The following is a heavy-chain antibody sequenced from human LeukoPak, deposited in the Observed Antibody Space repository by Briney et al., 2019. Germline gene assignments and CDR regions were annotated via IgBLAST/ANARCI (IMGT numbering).Heavy chain of an antibody. CDR2: IKADGSEA. CDR3: ASQSYARFDP. CDR1: GFTVSSNY. D-gene: IGHD3-16*01. V-gene: IGHV3-7*01. Sequence: PGGSLRLSCAASGFTVSSNYMSWVRQAPGKGLEWVGNIKADGSEAYHVDSVKGRFTISRDNARNSLFLQMNSLRVEDTAVYYCASQSYARFDPWGQGTLVTVSS. J-gene: IGHJ5*02.